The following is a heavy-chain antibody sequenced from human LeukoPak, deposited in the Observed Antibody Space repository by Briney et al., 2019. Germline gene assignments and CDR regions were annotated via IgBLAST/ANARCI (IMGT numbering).Heavy chain of an antibody. D-gene: IGHD3-16*01. V-gene: IGHV1-18*01. Sequence: GASVKVSCKASGYTLTSYGISWVRQAPGQGLEWMAWISAYNGKTHYAQKFQGRGTMTTDRSTSTAYMELRSLTSDDTAVYYCARSDVWGDLHLDYWGQGTLVTVSS. CDR3: ARSDVWGDLHLDY. J-gene: IGHJ4*02. CDR2: ISAYNGKT. CDR1: GYTLTSYG.